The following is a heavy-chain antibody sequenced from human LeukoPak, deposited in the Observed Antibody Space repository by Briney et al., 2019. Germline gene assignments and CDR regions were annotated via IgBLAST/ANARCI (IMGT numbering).Heavy chain of an antibody. Sequence: GGALRLSCAASGFTFSNNYMSWVRQAPGKGLERVSVIYSGGSTYYADSVKGRFTISRDNSKNMVYLQMNSLRAEDTAVYYCARDSPYSISWWSVSFDYWGHGTLVTVSS. D-gene: IGHD6-13*01. V-gene: IGHV3-66*01. CDR3: ARDSPYSISWWSVSFDY. J-gene: IGHJ4*01. CDR1: GFTFSNNY. CDR2: IYSGGST.